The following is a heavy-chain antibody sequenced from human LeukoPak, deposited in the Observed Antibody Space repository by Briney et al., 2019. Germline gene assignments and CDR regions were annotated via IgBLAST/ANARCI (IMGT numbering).Heavy chain of an antibody. CDR2: IYYSGST. CDR3: ARGRNIVVVVAATAWFDP. D-gene: IGHD2-15*01. CDR1: GGSISSGGYY. V-gene: IGHV4-31*03. J-gene: IGHJ5*02. Sequence: SETLSLTCTVSGGSISSGGYYWSWIRQHPGKGLEWIGYIYYSGSTYYNPSLKSRVTISVDTSKNQFSLKLSSVTAADTAVYYCARGRNIVVVVAATAWFDPWGQGTLVAVSS.